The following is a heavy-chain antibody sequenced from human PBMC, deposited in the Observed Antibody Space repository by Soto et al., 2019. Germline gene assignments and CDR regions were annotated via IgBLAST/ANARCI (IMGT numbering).Heavy chain of an antibody. CDR1: GGTFSSYA. V-gene: IGHV1-69*13. J-gene: IGHJ6*02. CDR2: IIPIFGTA. D-gene: IGHD2-2*01. CDR3: ARDRLRYCSSTSCETNYYYYYGMDV. Sequence: ASVKVSCKASGGTFSSYAISWVRQAPGQGLEWMGGIIPIFGTANYAQKFQGRVTITADESTSTAYMELSSLRSEDTAVYYCARDRLRYCSSTSCETNYYYYYGMDVWGQGTTVTVSS.